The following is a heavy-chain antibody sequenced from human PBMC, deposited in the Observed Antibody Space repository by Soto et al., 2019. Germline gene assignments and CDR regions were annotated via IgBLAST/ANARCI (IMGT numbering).Heavy chain of an antibody. Sequence: EVQLVESGGGLVQPGGSLRLSCAASGFTVSDNYMSWVRQVPGKGLQWVSLIYGGATTHYADSVRGRFTISGDNSKNTLYLQMNILRAEHTAVYYCARSPGFAYWYFDLWGRGTLVTVSS. CDR1: GFTVSDNY. V-gene: IGHV3-66*01. CDR2: IYGGATT. CDR3: ARSPGFAYWYFDL. D-gene: IGHD3-16*01. J-gene: IGHJ2*01.